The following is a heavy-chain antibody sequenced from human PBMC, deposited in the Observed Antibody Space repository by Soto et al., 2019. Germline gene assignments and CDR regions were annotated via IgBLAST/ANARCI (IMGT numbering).Heavy chain of an antibody. V-gene: IGHV4-59*01. J-gene: IGHJ5*02. D-gene: IGHD1-26*01. CDR3: ARGLRIVGATNWFDP. Sequence: SETLSLTCTVSGGSISSYYWSWIRQPPGKGLEWIGYIYYSGSTNYNPSLKSRVTISVDTSKNQFSLKLSSVTAADTAVYYCARGLRIVGATNWFDPWGQGTLVTVSS. CDR1: GGSISSYY. CDR2: IYYSGST.